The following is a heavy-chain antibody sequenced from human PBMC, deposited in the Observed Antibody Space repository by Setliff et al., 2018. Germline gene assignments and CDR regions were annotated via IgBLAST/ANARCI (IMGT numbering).Heavy chain of an antibody. CDR2: ISWNSGSI. CDR3: VRDRWKVIVNRGDDAFDL. D-gene: IGHD3-22*01. V-gene: IGHV3-9*01. Sequence: SLKISCAASGFTFDDYAMHLVRQAPGKGLEWVSGISWNSGSIGYADTVKGRFTISRDNAKNSLDLHMNSLRGEDTAVYYCVRDRWKVIVNRGDDAFDLWGQGAMVTVSS. CDR1: GFTFDDYA. J-gene: IGHJ3*01.